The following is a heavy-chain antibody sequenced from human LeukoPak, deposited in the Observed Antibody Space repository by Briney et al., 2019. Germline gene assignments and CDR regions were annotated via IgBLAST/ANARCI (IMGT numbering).Heavy chain of an antibody. CDR3: ARDRDIAVAGAAFDI. CDR1: GYTFTGYY. CDR2: INPNSGGT. J-gene: IGHJ3*02. Sequence: ASVKVSCKASGYTFTGYYMHWVRQAPGQGLEWMRWINPNSGGTNYAQKFQGRVTMTRDTSISTAYMELSRLRSDDTAVYYCARDRDIAVAGAAFDIWGPGIMVTVSS. V-gene: IGHV1-2*02. D-gene: IGHD6-19*01.